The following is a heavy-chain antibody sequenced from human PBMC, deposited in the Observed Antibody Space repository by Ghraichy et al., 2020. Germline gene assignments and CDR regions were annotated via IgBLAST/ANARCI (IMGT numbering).Heavy chain of an antibody. Sequence: SETLSLTCAVYGGSFSGYYWSWIRQPPGKGLEWIGEINHSGSTNYNPSLKSRVTISVDTSKNQFSLKLSSVTAADTAVYYCARGGYFDYWGQGTLVTVSS. J-gene: IGHJ4*02. V-gene: IGHV4-34*01. CDR2: INHSGST. CDR3: ARGGYFDY. CDR1: GGSFSGYY.